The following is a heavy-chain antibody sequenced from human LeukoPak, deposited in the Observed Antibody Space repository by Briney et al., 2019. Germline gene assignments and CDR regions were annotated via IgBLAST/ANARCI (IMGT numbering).Heavy chain of an antibody. CDR3: AKDSQLDSSGYYLGYFDY. J-gene: IGHJ4*02. Sequence: GGSLRLSCAASGFTFSSYGMHWVRQAPGKGLEWVAVISYDGSNKYYADSVKGRFTISRDNSKNTLYLQMNSLRAEDTAVYYCAKDSQLDSSGYYLGYFDYWGQGTLVTVSS. CDR1: GFTFSSYG. V-gene: IGHV3-30*18. CDR2: ISYDGSNK. D-gene: IGHD3-22*01.